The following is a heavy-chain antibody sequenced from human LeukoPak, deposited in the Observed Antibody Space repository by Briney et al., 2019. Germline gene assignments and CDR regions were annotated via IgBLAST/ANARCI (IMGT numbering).Heavy chain of an antibody. J-gene: IGHJ4*02. CDR1: GDTYNSYA. V-gene: IGHV1-69*06. D-gene: IGHD3-10*01. CDR2: IIPAFCTT. Sequence: SVKVSCKVSGDTYNSYAVAWVRQAPGQGLEWMGLIIPAFCTTHYAQRFQGRVTITSDKSTTTAYMELGSLRSEDTAVYYCATEYYGSGSYYDGYYFDFWGQGTLVTVSS. CDR3: ATEYYGSGSYYDGYYFDF.